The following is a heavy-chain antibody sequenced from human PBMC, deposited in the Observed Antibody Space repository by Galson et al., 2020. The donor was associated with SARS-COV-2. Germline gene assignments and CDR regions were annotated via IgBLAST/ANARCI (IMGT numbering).Heavy chain of an antibody. CDR3: VRDRPNLAFDY. J-gene: IGHJ4*02. CDR1: GFTFSHYW. Sequence: GESLKISCAASGFTFSHYWMHWVRQAPGKGLVWVSHIHHDGSSTTYADSVKGRFTISRDNAKNTLYLQMNNLRVEDTAVYYCVRDRPNLAFDYWGQGTLVTVPP. V-gene: IGHV3-74*01. D-gene: IGHD3-3*02. CDR2: IHHDGSST.